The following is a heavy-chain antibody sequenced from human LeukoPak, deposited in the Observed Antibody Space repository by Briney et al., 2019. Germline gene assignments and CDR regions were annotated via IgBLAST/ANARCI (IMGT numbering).Heavy chain of an antibody. J-gene: IGHJ6*02. CDR2: MNPNSGNT. V-gene: IGHV1-8*02. CDR1: GYTFTSYD. CDR3: ARGLWEPYYYGMDV. D-gene: IGHD1-26*01. Sequence: ASVKVSCKASGYTFTSYDINWVRQATGQGLEWMGWMNPNSGNTGYAQKLQGRVTMTTDTSTSTAYMELRSLRSDDTAVYYCARGLWEPYYYGMDVWGQGTTVTVSS.